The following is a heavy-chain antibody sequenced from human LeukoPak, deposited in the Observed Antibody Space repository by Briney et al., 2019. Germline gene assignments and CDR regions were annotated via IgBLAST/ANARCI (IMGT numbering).Heavy chain of an antibody. V-gene: IGHV3-30-3*01. CDR2: ISYDGSNK. Sequence: PGGSLRLSCAASGFTFSSYAMHWVRQAPGKGLEWVAVISYDGSNKYYADSVKGRFTISRDNSKNTLYLQMNSLRAEDTAVYYCARAHMVRGVYYYYYYGMDVWGQGTTVTVSS. CDR3: ARAHMVRGVYYYYYYGMDV. D-gene: IGHD3-10*01. CDR1: GFTFSSYA. J-gene: IGHJ6*02.